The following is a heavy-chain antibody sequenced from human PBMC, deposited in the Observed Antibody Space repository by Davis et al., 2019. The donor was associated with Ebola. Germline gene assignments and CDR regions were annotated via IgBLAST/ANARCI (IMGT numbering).Heavy chain of an antibody. CDR1: GFTFSSYG. D-gene: IGHD3-22*01. CDR2: ISYDGSNK. CDR3: ARDAAHYDSSGMTSNFDY. V-gene: IGHV3-30*03. Sequence: PGGSLRLSCAASGFTFSSYGMHWVRQAPGKGLEWVAVISYDGSNKYYADSVKGRFTISRDNSKNTLYLQMNSLRAEDTAVYYCARDAAHYDSSGMTSNFDYWGQGTLVTVSS. J-gene: IGHJ4*02.